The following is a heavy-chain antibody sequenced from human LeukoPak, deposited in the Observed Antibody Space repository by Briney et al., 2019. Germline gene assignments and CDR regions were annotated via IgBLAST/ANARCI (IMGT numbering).Heavy chain of an antibody. CDR3: AKDRSRQQLILDY. J-gene: IGHJ4*02. CDR1: GFTFRSYW. V-gene: IGHV3-7*03. Sequence: GGSLRLSCAASGFTFRSYWMSWVRQAPGKGLEWVANIKQDESEKYHVDSVKGRFTISRDNAKNSLYLQMNSLRVEDTAVYYCAKDRSRQQLILDYWGQGTLVTVSS. D-gene: IGHD6-13*01. CDR2: IKQDESEK.